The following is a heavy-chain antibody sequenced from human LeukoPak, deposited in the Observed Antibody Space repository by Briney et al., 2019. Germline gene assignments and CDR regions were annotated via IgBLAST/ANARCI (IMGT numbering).Heavy chain of an antibody. D-gene: IGHD4-17*01. CDR2: IVVGSGNT. V-gene: IGHV1-58*02. Sequence: TSVKVSCKASGFTLTSSAMQWVRQARGQRLEWIGWIVVGSGNTNYAQKFQERVTITRDMSTSTAYMELSSLRSEDTAVYYCAAGGDYSTPYGMDVWGQGTTVTVSS. CDR1: GFTLTSSA. J-gene: IGHJ6*02. CDR3: AAGGDYSTPYGMDV.